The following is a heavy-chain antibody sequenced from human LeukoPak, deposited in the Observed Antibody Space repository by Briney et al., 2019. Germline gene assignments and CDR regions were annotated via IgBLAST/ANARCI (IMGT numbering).Heavy chain of an antibody. CDR2: ISGSGGST. CDR1: GFTFSSYA. D-gene: IGHD3-10*01. J-gene: IGHJ5*02. CDR3: AKERAIVWFGEQSWFDP. V-gene: IGHV3-23*01. Sequence: GGSLRLSCAASGFTFSSYAMSWVRQAPGKGLEWVLAISGSGGSTYYADSVKGRFTISRDNSKNTLYLQMNSLRAEDTAVYYCAKERAIVWFGEQSWFDPWGQGTLVTVSS.